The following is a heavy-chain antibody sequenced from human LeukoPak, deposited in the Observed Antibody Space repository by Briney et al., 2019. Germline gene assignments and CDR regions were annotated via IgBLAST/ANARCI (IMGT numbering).Heavy chain of an antibody. V-gene: IGHV1-18*01. D-gene: IGHD6-19*01. J-gene: IGHJ4*02. CDR1: GYTFTSYG. CDR3: AVAVPSRDVDY. Sequence: ASVKVSCKASGYTFTSYGISWVRQAPGQGLEWTGWISAYNGNTNYAQKLQGRVTMTTDTSTSTAYMELRSLRSDDTAVYYCAVAVPSRDVDYWGQGTLVTVSS. CDR2: ISAYNGNT.